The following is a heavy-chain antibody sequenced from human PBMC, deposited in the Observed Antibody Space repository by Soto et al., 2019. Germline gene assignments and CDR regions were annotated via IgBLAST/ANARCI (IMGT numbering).Heavy chain of an antibody. D-gene: IGHD1-26*01. CDR1: GGSISSYY. V-gene: IGHV4-59*01. CDR2: IYYSGST. CDR3: ASSSIVGATRGVYNWFDP. Sequence: SETLSLTCTVSGGSISSYYWSWIRQPPGKGLEWIGYIYYSGSTNYNPSLKSRVTISVDTSKNQFSLKLSSVTAADTAVYYCASSSIVGATRGVYNWFDPWGQGTLVT. J-gene: IGHJ5*02.